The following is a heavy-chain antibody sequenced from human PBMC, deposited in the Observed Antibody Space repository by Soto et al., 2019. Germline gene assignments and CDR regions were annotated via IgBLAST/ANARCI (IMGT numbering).Heavy chain of an antibody. Sequence: GGSLRLSCAASGFTFSDYYMSWIRQAPGKGLEWVANIKQDGSEKYYVDSVKGRFTISRDNAKNSLYLQMNSLRAEDTAVYYCATSGGGWLQPPVWGQGTLVTVSS. J-gene: IGHJ4*02. D-gene: IGHD5-12*01. V-gene: IGHV3-7*03. CDR1: GFTFSDYY. CDR2: IKQDGSEK. CDR3: ATSGGGWLQPPV.